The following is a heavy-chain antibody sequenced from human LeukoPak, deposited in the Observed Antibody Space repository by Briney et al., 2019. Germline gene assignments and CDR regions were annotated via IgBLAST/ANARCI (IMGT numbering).Heavy chain of an antibody. D-gene: IGHD6-13*01. V-gene: IGHV4-59*01. Sequence: MTSETLSLTCTVSGGSISGYYWSWIRQPPGKGLEWIGYIYYSGSTNYNPSLKSRVTISVDTSKNQFSLKLSSVTAADTAVYYCASGSSAVGSFDPWGQGTLVTVSS. CDR3: ASGSSAVGSFDP. CDR2: IYYSGST. J-gene: IGHJ5*02. CDR1: GGSISGYY.